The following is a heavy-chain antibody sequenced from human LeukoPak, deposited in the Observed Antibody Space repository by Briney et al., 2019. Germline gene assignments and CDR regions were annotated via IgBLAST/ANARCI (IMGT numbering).Heavy chain of an antibody. CDR1: GFTFDNYR. CDR2: VNADGGNT. CDR3: TKRVKYGGTWDHFAD. Sequence: GGSLRLSCAAAGFTFDNYRMSWVRQAPGKGLEWVSTVNADGGNTYYADSVKGRFTISRDNSKSTLILQMNSLRVEDTALYYCTKRVKYGGTWDHFADWGQGTLVTVSS. J-gene: IGHJ4*02. D-gene: IGHD1-26*01. V-gene: IGHV3-23*01.